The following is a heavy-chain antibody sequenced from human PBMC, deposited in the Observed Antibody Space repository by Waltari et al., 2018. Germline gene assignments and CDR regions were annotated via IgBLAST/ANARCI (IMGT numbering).Heavy chain of an antibody. CDR1: GGSLSSYS. CDR2: GDYMGST. CDR3: ARRMGYRSSWYGWNFDS. J-gene: IGHJ5*01. Sequence: QVQLQESGPGLVKPSETLSPTCTVSGGSLSSYSWSWIRESPGQGLEWIGYGDYMGSTNYNPYHKSRVTISVNTSKNQFSLMVSSVTAADTAIYYCARRMGYRSSWYGWNFDSWGQGTLVTVSS. V-gene: IGHV4-59*01. D-gene: IGHD6-13*01.